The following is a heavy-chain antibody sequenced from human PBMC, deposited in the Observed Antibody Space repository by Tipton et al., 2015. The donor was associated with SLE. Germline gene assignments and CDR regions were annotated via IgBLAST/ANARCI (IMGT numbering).Heavy chain of an antibody. Sequence: SLRLSCAASGFTVSSNYMSWVRQAPGKGLDWVSVIYSGGSTYYADSVKGRFTISRDNSKNMLYLQMNSLRADDTAVYYCAKDTLEAARSSYYYGMDVWGQGTTVTVSS. D-gene: IGHD6-6*01. CDR3: AKDTLEAARSSYYYGMDV. CDR2: IYSGGST. J-gene: IGHJ6*02. CDR1: GFTVSSNY. V-gene: IGHV3-53*01.